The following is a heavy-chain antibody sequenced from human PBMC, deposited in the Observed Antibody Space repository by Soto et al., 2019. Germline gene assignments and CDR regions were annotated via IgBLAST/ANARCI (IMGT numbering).Heavy chain of an antibody. J-gene: IGHJ5*02. CDR1: GLSLTTRGVG. CDR3: THRLPEPPGRGNGPFDP. D-gene: IGHD1-1*01. CDR2: IYWDDQQ. Sequence: QITLKESGPTLVKPTQTLTLTCTCSGLSLTTRGVGVGWIRQPPRKALEWVALIYWDDQQYYNSFLRSRLTITKDTSKNQGVLTMIDMDPVDTATYYCTHRLPEPPGRGNGPFDPWCPGILVTVSS. V-gene: IGHV2-5*02.